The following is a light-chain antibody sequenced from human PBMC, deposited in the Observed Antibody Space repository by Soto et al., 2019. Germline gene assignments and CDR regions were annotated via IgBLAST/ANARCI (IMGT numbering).Light chain of an antibody. CDR2: GAS. J-gene: IGKJ1*01. CDR3: QHYDRAPMWT. V-gene: IGKV3-20*01. CDR1: QSVSNTY. Sequence: IVLTQSPDTLSLSPGETATLSCRASQSVSNTYLAWYQQKPGQAPRLLIYGASNRATGIPDRFSGSGSGTDFTLTISRLEPEDFAVYYCQHYDRAPMWTFGQGTKVDI.